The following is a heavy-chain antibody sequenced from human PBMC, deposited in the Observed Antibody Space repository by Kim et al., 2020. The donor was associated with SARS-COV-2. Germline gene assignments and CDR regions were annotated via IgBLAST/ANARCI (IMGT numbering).Heavy chain of an antibody. CDR2: IYYSGST. CDR1: GGSISSSSYY. J-gene: IGHJ3*02. V-gene: IGHV4-39*01. D-gene: IGHD3-9*01. CDR3: ARHFTYYDILTGYYHDAFDI. Sequence: SETLSLTCTVSGGSISSSSYYWGWIRQPPGKGLEWIGSIYYSGSTYYNPSLKSRVTISVDTSKNQFSLKLSSVTAADTAVYYCARHFTYYDILTGYYHDAFDIWGQGTMVTVSS.